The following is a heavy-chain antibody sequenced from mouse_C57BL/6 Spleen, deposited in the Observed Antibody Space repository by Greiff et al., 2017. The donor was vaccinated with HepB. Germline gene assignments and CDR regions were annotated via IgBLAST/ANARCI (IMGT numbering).Heavy chain of an antibody. Sequence: VQLVESGAELVKPGASVKMSCKASGYTFTTYPIEWMKQNHGKSLEWIGNFHPYNDDTKYNEKFKGKATLTVEKSSSTVYLELSRLTSDDSAVYYCARRGSSPYWYFDVWGTGTTVTVSS. V-gene: IGHV1-47*01. CDR2: FHPYNDDT. CDR1: GYTFTTYP. CDR3: ARRGSSPYWYFDV. D-gene: IGHD1-1*01. J-gene: IGHJ1*03.